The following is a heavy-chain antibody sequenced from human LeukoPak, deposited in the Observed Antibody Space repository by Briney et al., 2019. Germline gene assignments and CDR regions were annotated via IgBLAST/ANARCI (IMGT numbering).Heavy chain of an antibody. CDR1: GYTFTSYY. D-gene: IGHD4-17*01. CDR2: INPNTGGT. J-gene: IGHJ5*02. V-gene: IGHV1-2*02. Sequence: ASVKVSCKASGYTFTSYYMHWVRQAPGQGLQWMGWINPNTGGTNYAQKFQGRVTMTRDTSISTAYMELSRLRSDDTAVYYCARDVRGDYTNWFDPWGQGTLVTVSS. CDR3: ARDVRGDYTNWFDP.